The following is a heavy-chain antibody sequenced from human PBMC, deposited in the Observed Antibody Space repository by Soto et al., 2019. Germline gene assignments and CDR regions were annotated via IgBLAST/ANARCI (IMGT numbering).Heavy chain of an antibody. CDR3: VKDRYVDY. CDR2: ISNDGGST. J-gene: IGHJ4*02. Sequence: QTGGSLRLSCSASGFSFSSYAMHWVRQAPGKGLEYASSISNDGGSTYYAGSVKGRFTISRDNSKNTLYLQMTSLRAEDTAVYYCVKDRYVDYWGQGTLVTVSS. V-gene: IGHV3-64D*06. CDR1: GFSFSSYA.